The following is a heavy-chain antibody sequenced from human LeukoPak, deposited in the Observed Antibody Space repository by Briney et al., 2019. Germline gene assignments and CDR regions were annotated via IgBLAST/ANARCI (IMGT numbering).Heavy chain of an antibody. CDR2: ISSSSNYI. D-gene: IGHD5-18*01. V-gene: IGHV3-21*01. CDR1: GFTFSSFS. J-gene: IGHJ4*02. Sequence: GGSLRVSCAASGFTFSSFSMNWVRQAPGKGLEWVSSISSSSNYIYYADSVRGRFTISRDNAKNSLSLQMNSLRVEDTAVYYCARDGLHTAHFDYWGQGTLVTVSS. CDR3: ARDGLHTAHFDY.